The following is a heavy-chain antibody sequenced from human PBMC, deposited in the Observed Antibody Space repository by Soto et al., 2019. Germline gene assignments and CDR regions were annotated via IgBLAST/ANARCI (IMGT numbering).Heavy chain of an antibody. J-gene: IGHJ3*02. CDR2: ILVDGRT. Sequence: GGSLRLSCAASGFFCSSYDMSWVRQAPGKGLEWVSTILVDGRTFYVDSVKGRFTISRDSSQNTVYLQMNSLTVGDTALYYCAKATATGGGAFDICGQGTMVTVSS. CDR3: AKATATGGGAFDI. D-gene: IGHD2-8*02. CDR1: GFFCSSYD. V-gene: IGHV3-23*01.